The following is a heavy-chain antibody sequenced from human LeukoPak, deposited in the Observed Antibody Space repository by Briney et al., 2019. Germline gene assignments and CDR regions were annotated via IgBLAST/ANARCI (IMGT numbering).Heavy chain of an antibody. CDR3: AKDRIAAADY. D-gene: IGHD6-13*01. CDR1: GLTFSSYA. CDR2: ISGSGGST. V-gene: IGHV3-23*01. J-gene: IGHJ4*02. Sequence: GGSLTLSCADSGLTFSSYALSWVRQAPGKGMEWVSAISGSGGSTYYADSVKGRFTISRDNSKSTLYLQMNSLRAADTAVYYCAKDRIAAADYWGQGTLVTVSS.